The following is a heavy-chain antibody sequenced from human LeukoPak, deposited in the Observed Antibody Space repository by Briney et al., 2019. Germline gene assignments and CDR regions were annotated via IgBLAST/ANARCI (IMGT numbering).Heavy chain of an antibody. CDR3: AKAFIEPYYDSSGYYCWFDP. CDR1: GFTFSSYG. J-gene: IGHJ5*02. V-gene: IGHV3-23*01. CDR2: ISGSGGST. Sequence: GGTLRLSCAASGFTFSSYGMSWVRQAPGKGLEWVSAISGSGGSTYYADSVKGRFTISRDNSKNTPYLQMNSLRAEDTAVYYCAKAFIEPYYDSSGYYCWFDPWGQETLVTVSS. D-gene: IGHD3-22*01.